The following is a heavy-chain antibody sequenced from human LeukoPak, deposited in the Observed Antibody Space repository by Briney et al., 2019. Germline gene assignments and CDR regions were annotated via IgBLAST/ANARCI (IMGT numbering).Heavy chain of an antibody. CDR1: GGSISSSSYY. CDR2: IYYSGST. CDR3: ARLPTYYYDSSGYLFDAFDI. J-gene: IGHJ3*02. D-gene: IGHD3-22*01. Sequence: SETLSLTCTVPGGSISSSSYYWGRIRQPPGKGLEWIGSIYYSGSTYYNPSLKSRVTISVVTSKNQFSLKLSSVTAADTAVYYCARLPTYYYDSSGYLFDAFDIWGQGTMVTVSS. V-gene: IGHV4-39*01.